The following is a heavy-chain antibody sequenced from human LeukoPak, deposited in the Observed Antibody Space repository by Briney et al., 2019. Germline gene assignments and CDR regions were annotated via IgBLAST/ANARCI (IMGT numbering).Heavy chain of an antibody. CDR1: GGSISSSSYY. CDR3: ARVVEQWLAPYFDY. CDR2: IYYSGST. D-gene: IGHD6-19*01. J-gene: IGHJ4*02. Sequence: SETLSLTCTVSGGSISSSSYYWGWIRQPPGKGLEWIGSIYYSGSTYYNPSLKSRVTISVDTSKNQFSLKLSSVTAADTAVYYCARVVEQWLAPYFDYWGQGTLVTVSS. V-gene: IGHV4-39*07.